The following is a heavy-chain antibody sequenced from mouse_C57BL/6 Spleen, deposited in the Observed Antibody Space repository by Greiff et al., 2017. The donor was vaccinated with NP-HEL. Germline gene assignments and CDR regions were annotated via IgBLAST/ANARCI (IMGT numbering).Heavy chain of an antibody. J-gene: IGHJ4*01. CDR2: ISSGSSTI. D-gene: IGHD1-1*01. V-gene: IGHV5-17*01. Sequence: EVQLVESGGGLVKPGGSLKLSCAASGFTFSDYGMHWVRQAPEKGLEWVAYISSGSSTIYYADTVKGRFTISRDNAKNTLFLQMTSLRSEDTAMYYCARPYYYSSSPYAMDYWGQGTSVTVSS. CDR1: GFTFSDYG. CDR3: ARPYYYSSSPYAMDY.